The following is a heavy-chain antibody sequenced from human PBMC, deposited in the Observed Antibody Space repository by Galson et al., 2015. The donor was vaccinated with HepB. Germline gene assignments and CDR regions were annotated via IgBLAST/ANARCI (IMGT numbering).Heavy chain of an antibody. CDR3: ARDPGGYCSGGSCYWDFDY. Sequence: QSGAEVKKPGESLRTSCKASGGTFSSYAISWVRQAPGQGLEWMGGIIPIFGTANYAQKFQGRVTITADESTSTASMELSSLRSEDTAVYYCARDPGGYCSGGSCYWDFDYWGQGTLVTVSS. V-gene: IGHV1-69*01. CDR2: IIPIFGTA. J-gene: IGHJ4*02. D-gene: IGHD2-15*01. CDR1: GGTFSSYA.